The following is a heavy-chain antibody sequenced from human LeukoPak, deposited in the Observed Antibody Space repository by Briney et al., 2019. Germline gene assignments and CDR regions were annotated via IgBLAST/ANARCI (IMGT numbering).Heavy chain of an antibody. Sequence: PGGSLRLSCAASGFTFIKYAMSWVRQAPGKGLEWVSAVSGNGDTTYYADSVKGRFSVSRDTSKNRLYLQMSSLRAEDTAVYYCAKDTGSTVAFDLWGRGTMVTVSS. CDR2: VSGNGDTT. V-gene: IGHV3-23*01. CDR1: GFTFIKYA. CDR3: AKDTGSTVAFDL. J-gene: IGHJ3*01. D-gene: IGHD2-2*01.